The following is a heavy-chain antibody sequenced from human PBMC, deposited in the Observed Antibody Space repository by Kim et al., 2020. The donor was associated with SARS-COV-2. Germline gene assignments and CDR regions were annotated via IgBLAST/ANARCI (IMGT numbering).Heavy chain of an antibody. V-gene: IGHV3-33*01. Sequence: LSLTCAASGFIFSSYGMHWVRQAPGKGLEWVAVIWYDGSNKNYADSVKRRLTISRDNSKNTLYLQMNSLRAEDTAVYYCARNIYSDWYFDLWGRGTLVTVSS. CDR3: ARNIYSDWYFDL. J-gene: IGHJ2*01. CDR2: IWYDGSNK. D-gene: IGHD3-9*01. CDR1: GFIFSSYG.